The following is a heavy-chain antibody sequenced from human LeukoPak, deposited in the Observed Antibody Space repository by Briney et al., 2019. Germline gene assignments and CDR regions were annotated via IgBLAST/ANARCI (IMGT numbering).Heavy chain of an antibody. CDR2: IIPIFGTA. V-gene: IGHV1-69*13. J-gene: IGHJ4*02. Sequence: ASVKVSCKASGYTFTSYGISWVRQAPGQGLEWMGGIIPIFGTANYAQKFQGRVTITADESTSTAYMELSSLRSEDTAVYYCARTYYYDSSGPTTLFDYWGQGTLVTVSS. CDR1: GYTFTSYG. CDR3: ARTYYYDSSGPTTLFDY. D-gene: IGHD3-22*01.